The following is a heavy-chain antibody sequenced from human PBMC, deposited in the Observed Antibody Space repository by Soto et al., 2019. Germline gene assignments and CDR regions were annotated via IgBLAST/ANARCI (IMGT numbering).Heavy chain of an antibody. CDR2: IYYSGST. J-gene: IGHJ3*02. Sequence: SETLSLTCTVSGGSISSGGYYWSWIRQHPGKGLEWIGYIYYSGSTYYNPSLKSRVTISVDTSKNQFSLKLSSVTAADTAVYYCARGTRRRGMVRGVNDAFDIWGQGTMVTVSS. D-gene: IGHD3-10*01. V-gene: IGHV4-31*03. CDR3: ARGTRRRGMVRGVNDAFDI. CDR1: GGSISSGGYY.